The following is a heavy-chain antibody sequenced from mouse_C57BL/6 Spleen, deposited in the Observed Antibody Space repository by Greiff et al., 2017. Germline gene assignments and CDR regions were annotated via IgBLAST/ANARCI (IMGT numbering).Heavy chain of an antibody. CDR3: TRLYDYGYFDY. CDR2: IRNKANNHAT. Sequence: EVQLQQSGGGLVQPGGSMKLSCAASGFTFSDAWMDWVRQSPEKGLEWVAEIRNKANNHATYYAESVKGRFTISRDDSKSSVYLQMNSLRAEDTGIYYCTRLYDYGYFDYWGQGTTLTVSS. V-gene: IGHV6-6*01. CDR1: GFTFSDAW. J-gene: IGHJ2*01. D-gene: IGHD2-4*01.